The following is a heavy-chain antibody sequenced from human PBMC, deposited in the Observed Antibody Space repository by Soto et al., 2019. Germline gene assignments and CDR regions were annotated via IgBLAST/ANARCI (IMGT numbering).Heavy chain of an antibody. Sequence: EVQLLESGGGLVQPGGSLRLSCAASGFTFSSYAMSWVRQAPGKGLEWVSAISGSGGSTYYEDSVKGRFTISRDNSKNTLYLQMNSLRPEDTAVYYCAKDSRVVVVIQWFDPWGQGTLVTVSS. V-gene: IGHV3-23*01. CDR3: AKDSRVVVVIQWFDP. J-gene: IGHJ5*02. CDR1: GFTFSSYA. CDR2: ISGSGGST. D-gene: IGHD3-22*01.